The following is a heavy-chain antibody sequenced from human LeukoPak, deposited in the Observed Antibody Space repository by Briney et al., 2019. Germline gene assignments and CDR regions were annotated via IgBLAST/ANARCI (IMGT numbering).Heavy chain of an antibody. CDR2: IYYSGST. V-gene: IGHV4-31*03. Sequence: SQTLSLTCTVSGGSISSGGYYWSWIRQHPGKGLEWIGYIYYSGSTYYNPSLKSRVTISVDTSKNQFSLKLSSVTAADTAVYFRARDGIRDWELFSPYGMDVWGQGTTVTVSS. CDR1: GGSISSGGYY. D-gene: IGHD1-26*01. CDR3: ARDGIRDWELFSPYGMDV. J-gene: IGHJ6*02.